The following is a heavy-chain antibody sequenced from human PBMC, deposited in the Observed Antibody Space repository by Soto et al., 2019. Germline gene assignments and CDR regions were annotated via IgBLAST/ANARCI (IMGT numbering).Heavy chain of an antibody. CDR2: ISAYNGNT. J-gene: IGHJ5*02. CDR1: GYNFNSYT. Sequence: QVQLVQSGAEVKKPGASVKVSCKASGYNFNSYTISWLRQAPGQGLEWMGRISAYNGNTNYAQNLQGRVTTTTDTSTTTAYMELTSLRSDDTHAYNWARVVGALGQWFYPWGQGTLVTVSS. V-gene: IGHV1-18*01. D-gene: IGHD1-26*01. CDR3: ARVVGALGQWFYP.